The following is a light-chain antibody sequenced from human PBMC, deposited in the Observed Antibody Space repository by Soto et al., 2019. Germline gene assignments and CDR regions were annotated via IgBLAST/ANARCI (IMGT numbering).Light chain of an antibody. CDR2: SAS. V-gene: IGKV1-6*01. Sequence: QXTHSPSSLSASVAYIVTITFRASQGIRNDLGWYQQKPGKAPKLLIYSASSLQSGVPSRFSGSGSGTDFTLTISSLQPEDFEPYSRLQDHNCNLTLGHRNHADIK. CDR1: QGIRND. J-gene: IGKJ1*01. CDR3: LQDHNCNLT.